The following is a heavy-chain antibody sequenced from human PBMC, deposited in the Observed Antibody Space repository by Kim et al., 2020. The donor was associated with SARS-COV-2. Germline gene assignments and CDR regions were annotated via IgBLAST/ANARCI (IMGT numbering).Heavy chain of an antibody. J-gene: IGHJ6*03. CDR3: ARELAESPRYYYYYYMDV. CDR1: GGTFSSYA. V-gene: IGHV1-69*13. Sequence: SVKVSCKASGGTFSSYAISWVRQAPGQGLEWMGGIIPIFGTANYAQKFQGRVTITADESTSTAYMELSSLRSEDTAVYYCARELAESPRYYYYYYMDVWGKGTTVTVSS. CDR2: IIPIFGTA.